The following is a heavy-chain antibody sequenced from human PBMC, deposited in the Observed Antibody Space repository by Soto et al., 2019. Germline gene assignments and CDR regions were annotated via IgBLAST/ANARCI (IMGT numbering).Heavy chain of an antibody. V-gene: IGHV1-2*04. CDR1: GYTFTGYY. CDR2: INPNSGGT. Sequence: ASVKVSCKASGYTFTGYYMHWVRQAPGQGLEWMGWINPNSGGTNYAQKFQGWVTMTTDTSISTAYMELRSLRSDDTAVYYCARARWDYYGSGCYVGENYYYYMDVWGKGTTVTVSS. CDR3: ARARWDYYGSGCYVGENYYYYMDV. J-gene: IGHJ6*03. D-gene: IGHD3-10*01.